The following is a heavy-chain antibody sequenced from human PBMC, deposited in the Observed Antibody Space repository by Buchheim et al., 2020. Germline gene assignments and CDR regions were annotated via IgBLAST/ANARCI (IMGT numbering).Heavy chain of an antibody. CDR3: ARYINWNNEFLFDP. CDR2: ITQSEST. J-gene: IGHJ5*02. CDR1: GGSFTGYY. V-gene: IGHV4-34*01. D-gene: IGHD1/OR15-1a*01. Sequence: QVQLQQWGAGLLKPSETLSLTCAVSGGSFTGYYCSWIRQPPGKGLEWLGEITQSESTNYNPSLKSRLTISIDTSKNQCSLNLSPVTAADTAVYYCARYINWNNEFLFDPWGQGTL.